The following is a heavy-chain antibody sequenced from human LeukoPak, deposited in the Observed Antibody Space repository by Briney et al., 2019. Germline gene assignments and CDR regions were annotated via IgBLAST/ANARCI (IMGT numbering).Heavy chain of an antibody. CDR3: TRDRGYYYDSSGYYSKTSWFDP. D-gene: IGHD3-22*01. V-gene: IGHV4-59*01. J-gene: IGHJ5*02. Sequence: SETLSLTCTVSGGSISSYYWSWIRQPPGKGLEWIGYIYYSGSTNYNPSLKSRVTISVDTSKNQFSLKLSSVTAADTAVYYCTRDRGYYYDSSGYYSKTSWFDPWGQGTLVTVSS. CDR2: IYYSGST. CDR1: GGSISSYY.